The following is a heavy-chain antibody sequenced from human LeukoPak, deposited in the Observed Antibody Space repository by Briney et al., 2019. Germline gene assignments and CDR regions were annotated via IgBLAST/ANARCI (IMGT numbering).Heavy chain of an antibody. CDR2: ISSSSNTI. J-gene: IGHJ3*02. D-gene: IGHD2-2*01. Sequence: GSLRLSCVASGFTFSSYSMHWVRQAPGKGLEWVSYISSSSNTIYYADSVKGRFTISRDNAKNSLYLQMNSLRDEGSAVYYCARGTQRAFDIWGQGTMVTVSS. V-gene: IGHV3-48*02. CDR3: ARGTQRAFDI. CDR1: GFTFSSYS.